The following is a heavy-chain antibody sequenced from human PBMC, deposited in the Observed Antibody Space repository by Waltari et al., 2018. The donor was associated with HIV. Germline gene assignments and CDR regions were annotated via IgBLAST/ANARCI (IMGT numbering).Heavy chain of an antibody. CDR1: GGSISSYY. CDR3: ARGEGSNSSDY. CDR2: IYYSGST. Sequence: QVQLQESGPGLVKPSETLSLTCTVSGGSISSYYWSWIRQPPGKGLEWIGYIYYSGSTNYNPSLKSRVTISVDTSKNQFSLKLSSVTAADTAVYYCARGEGSNSSDYWGQGTLVTVSS. V-gene: IGHV4-59*01. D-gene: IGHD6-13*01. J-gene: IGHJ4*02.